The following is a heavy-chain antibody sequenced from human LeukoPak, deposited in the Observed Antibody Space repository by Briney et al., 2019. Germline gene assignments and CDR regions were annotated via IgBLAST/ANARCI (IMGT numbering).Heavy chain of an antibody. CDR1: DGSINSYY. J-gene: IGHJ6*02. CDR3: ARGRSNYYGMDV. Sequence: SETLSLTCSVSDGSINSYYWDWIRRPPGKGLEWIGYIYYNGNTNYSPSLKSRVTMSVDTSKNLFSLKVSSVTAADTAVYYCARGRSNYYGMDVWGQGTTVTVSS. D-gene: IGHD1-26*01. V-gene: IGHV4-59*01. CDR2: IYYNGNT.